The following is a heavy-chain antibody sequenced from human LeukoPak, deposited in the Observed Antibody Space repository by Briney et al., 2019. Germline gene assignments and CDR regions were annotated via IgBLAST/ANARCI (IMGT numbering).Heavy chain of an antibody. CDR3: ARGKTVDAMYNWFDP. CDR2: INHSGST. CDR1: GEYLSDYH. V-gene: IGHV4-34*01. Sequence: SETLSLTCAVCGEYLSDYHWSWIRQPPGKGLEWIGEINHSGSTNYNPALKSRVTISADTSQFYLKLTSVTAADTAVYYCARGKTVDAMYNWFDPWGQGSLVTVSS. J-gene: IGHJ5*02. D-gene: IGHD2-15*01.